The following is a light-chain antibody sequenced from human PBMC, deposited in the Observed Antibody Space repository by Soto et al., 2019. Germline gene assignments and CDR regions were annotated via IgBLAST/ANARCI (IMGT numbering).Light chain of an antibody. CDR3: QKYGGSPPWT. CDR2: AAS. J-gene: IGKJ1*01. CDR1: QGIRNN. Sequence: EIVMTQSPATLSVSPEERATLSCRASQGIRNNLAWYQQRPGQSPTLLIYAASTRATGIPDRFSGSASETDFTLTINRLEPEDFAVYYCQKYGGSPPWTFGRGTKVDIK. V-gene: IGKV3-20*01.